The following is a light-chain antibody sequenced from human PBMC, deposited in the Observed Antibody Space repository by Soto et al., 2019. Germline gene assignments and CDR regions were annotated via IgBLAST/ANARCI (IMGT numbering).Light chain of an antibody. V-gene: IGKV1-9*01. CDR2: AAS. J-gene: IGKJ2*01. Sequence: DIQLTQSPSFLSASVGDRVTITCRASQGISSYLAWYQQKPGKAPKLLIYAASTLQSGVPSRFSGSGSGTEFTLTISSLQPEDCAVYYCQQLYSYPITFGQGTKLEIK. CDR1: QGISSY. CDR3: QQLYSYPIT.